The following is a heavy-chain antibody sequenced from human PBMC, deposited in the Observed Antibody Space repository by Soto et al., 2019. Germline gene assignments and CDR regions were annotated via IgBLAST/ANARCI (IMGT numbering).Heavy chain of an antibody. D-gene: IGHD4-4*01. J-gene: IGHJ5*02. CDR3: AKSLDIHYKNWFDP. CDR1: GFTFSSAA. Sequence: QILESVGSLVQPGGSLRLSCVAAGFTFSSAAMNWVRQAPGKGLEWVSIISDTGTRTHYADSVKGRFTISRDNSKNTLYLDMNSLRAEDTAVYYCAKSLDIHYKNWFDPWGQGTLVTVSS. V-gene: IGHV3-23*01. CDR2: ISDTGTRT.